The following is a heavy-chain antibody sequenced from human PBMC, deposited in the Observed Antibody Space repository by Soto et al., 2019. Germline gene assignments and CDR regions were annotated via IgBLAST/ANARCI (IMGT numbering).Heavy chain of an antibody. J-gene: IGHJ1*01. V-gene: IGHV4-30-2*01. CDR2: IYHSGST. CDR1: GGSISSGGYS. Sequence: ASETLSLTCAVSGGSISSGGYSWSWIRQPPGKGLEWIGYIYHSGSTYYNPSLKSRVTISVDRSKNQFSLKLSSVTAADTAVYYCASYGEDYGDPEEPTGYFQHWGQGTLVTVSS. CDR3: ASYGEDYGDPEEPTGYFQH. D-gene: IGHD4-17*01.